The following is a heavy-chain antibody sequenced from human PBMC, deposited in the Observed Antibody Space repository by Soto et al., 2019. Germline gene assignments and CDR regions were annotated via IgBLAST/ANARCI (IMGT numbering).Heavy chain of an antibody. CDR3: ARSDYCSGGSCYPFPFDY. V-gene: IGHV4-31*03. CDR2: IYYSGST. J-gene: IGHJ4*02. CDR1: GGSISSGGYY. Sequence: SETLSLTCTVSGGSISSGGYYWSWIRQHPGKGLEWIGYIYYSGSTYYNPSLKSRVTISVDTSKNQFSLKLSSVTAADTAVYYCARSDYCSGGSCYPFPFDYWGQGTLVTVSS. D-gene: IGHD2-15*01.